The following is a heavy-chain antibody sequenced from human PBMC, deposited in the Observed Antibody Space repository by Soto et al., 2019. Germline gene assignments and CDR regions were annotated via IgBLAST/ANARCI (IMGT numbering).Heavy chain of an antibody. D-gene: IGHD5-12*01. Sequence: SETLSLTCTVSGVSISSSSYYWGWIRQPPGKGLEWIGSIYYSGSTYYNPSLKSRVTISVDTSKNQFSLKLSSVTAADTAVYYCARINIVATIGWFAPWGQGTLVTVSS. J-gene: IGHJ5*02. CDR3: ARINIVATIGWFAP. CDR1: GVSISSSSYY. CDR2: IYYSGST. V-gene: IGHV4-39*01.